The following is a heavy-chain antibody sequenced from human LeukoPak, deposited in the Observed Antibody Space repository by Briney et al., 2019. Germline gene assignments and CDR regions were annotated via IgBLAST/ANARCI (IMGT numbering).Heavy chain of an antibody. V-gene: IGHV4-38-2*02. CDR2: IYHSGST. CDR3: ARNYGSGSYYPLGGYYYYMDV. CDR1: GYSISSGYY. D-gene: IGHD3-10*01. J-gene: IGHJ6*03. Sequence: SETLSLTCTVSGYSISSGYYWGWIRQPPGKGLEWIGSIYHSGSTYYNPSLKSRVTISVDTSKNQFSLKLSSVTAADTAVYYCARNYGSGSYYPLGGYYYYMDVWGKGTTVTVSS.